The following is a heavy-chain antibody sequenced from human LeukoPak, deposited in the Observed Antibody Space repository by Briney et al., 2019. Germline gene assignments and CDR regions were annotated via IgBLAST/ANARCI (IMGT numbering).Heavy chain of an antibody. J-gene: IGHJ2*01. CDR1: GGSISSYY. V-gene: IGHV4-4*07. CDR2: IYTSGST. D-gene: IGHD3-16*01. CDR3: ARGPLIWGYFDL. Sequence: PSETLSLTCTVSGGSISSYYWSWIRQRAGKGLEWIGRIYTSGSTNYNPSLKSRVTISVDKSKNQFSLKLSSVTAADTAVYYCARGPLIWGYFDLWGRGTLVTVSS.